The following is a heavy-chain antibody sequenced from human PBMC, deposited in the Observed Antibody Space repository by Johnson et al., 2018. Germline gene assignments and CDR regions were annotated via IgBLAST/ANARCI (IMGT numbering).Heavy chain of an antibody. CDR2: ISSSSSYI. J-gene: IGHJ3*02. Sequence: VQLVQSGGGLVKPGGSLRLSCAASGFTFSSYSMNWVRQAPGKGLEWVSSISSSSSYIYYADSVKGRFTISRDNAKNSLYLQMNSLRAGDTAVYSCARDSHLYDSSGFYSFDIGGQGTMVTVSS. CDR1: GFTFSSYS. CDR3: ARDSHLYDSSGFYSFDI. D-gene: IGHD3-22*01. V-gene: IGHV3-21*01.